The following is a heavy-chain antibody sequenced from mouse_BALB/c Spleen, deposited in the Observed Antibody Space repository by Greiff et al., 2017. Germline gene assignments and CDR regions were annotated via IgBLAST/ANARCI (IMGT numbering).Heavy chain of an antibody. CDR2: IRNKANGYTT. J-gene: IGHJ3*01. Sequence: VQLKESGGGLVQPGGSLRLSCATSGFTFTDYYMSWVRQPPGKALEWLGFIRNKANGYTTEYSASVKGRFTISRDNSQSILYLQMNTLRAEDSATYYCARDGGYYYGSSFAYWGQGTLVTVSA. V-gene: IGHV7-3*02. D-gene: IGHD1-1*01. CDR3: ARDGGYYYGSSFAY. CDR1: GFTFTDYY.